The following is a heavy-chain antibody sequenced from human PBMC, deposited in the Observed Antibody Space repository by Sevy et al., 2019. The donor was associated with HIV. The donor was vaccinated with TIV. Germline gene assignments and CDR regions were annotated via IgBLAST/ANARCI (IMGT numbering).Heavy chain of an antibody. CDR2: TYYRSKWYN. CDR3: ARDYSSSSYYYYYYGMDV. D-gene: IGHD6-6*01. V-gene: IGHV6-1*01. CDR1: GDSVSSNSAA. J-gene: IGHJ6*02. Sequence: SQTLSLTCAISGDSVSSNSAAWNWIRQSPSRGLEWLGRTYYRSKWYNDYAVSGKSRITINPDTSKNQFSLQLNSVTPEDTAVYYCARDYSSSSYYYYYYGMDVWGQGTTVTVSS.